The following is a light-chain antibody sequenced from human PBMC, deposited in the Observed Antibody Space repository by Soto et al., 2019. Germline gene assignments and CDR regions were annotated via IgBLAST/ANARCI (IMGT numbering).Light chain of an antibody. J-gene: IGKJ4*01. CDR1: QSVSIY. V-gene: IGKV3-11*01. CDR2: DAS. CDR3: QQRSNWPLS. Sequence: EIVLTQSPATLSLSPGERATLSCRASQSVSIYLAWYLQKPGQAPRLLISDASNRATGIPARFSGSGSGTDFTLTISSLEPEDFAVYYCQQRSNWPLSFGGGTKVEIK.